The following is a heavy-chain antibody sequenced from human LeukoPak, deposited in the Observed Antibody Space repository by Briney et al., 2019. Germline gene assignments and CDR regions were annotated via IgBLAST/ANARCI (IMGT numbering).Heavy chain of an antibody. CDR2: ISSSSSYT. CDR3: ARDSIAAAGTDY. J-gene: IGHJ4*02. D-gene: IGHD6-13*01. CDR1: VFTFSDYY. V-gene: IGHV3-11*05. Sequence: PGGSLRLSCAASVFTFSDYYMSWIRQAPGKGLEWVSYISSSSSYTNYADSVKGRFTISRDNAKNSLYLQMNSLRAEDTAVYYCARDSIAAAGTDYWGQGTLVTVSS.